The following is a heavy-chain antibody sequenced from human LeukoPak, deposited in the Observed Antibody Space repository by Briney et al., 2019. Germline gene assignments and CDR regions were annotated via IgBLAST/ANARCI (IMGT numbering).Heavy chain of an antibody. V-gene: IGHV1-2*02. CDR2: INPNSGGT. D-gene: IGHD2-2*01. J-gene: IGHJ4*02. CDR1: GYTFTGYY. Sequence: ASVKVSCKASGYTFTGYYMHWVRQAPGQGLEWMGWINPNSGGTNYAQKFQGRVTMTRDTSISTAYMELSRLRSDDTAVYHCARGNIVVVPAAIGSSTESDWGQGTLVTVSS. CDR3: ARGNIVVVPAAIGSSTESD.